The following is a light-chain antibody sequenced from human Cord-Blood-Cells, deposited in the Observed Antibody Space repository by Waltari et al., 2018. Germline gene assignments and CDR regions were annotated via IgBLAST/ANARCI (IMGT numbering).Light chain of an antibody. J-gene: IGKJ4*01. CDR2: WAS. Sequence: DIVLTQFPDSLAVSLVVRSTTNYKSSQSVLYSSNNKNYLAWYQQKPGQPPKLLIYWASTRESGVPDRFSGSGSGTDFTLTISSLQAEDVAVYYCQQYYSTPLTFGGGTKVEIK. CDR3: QQYYSTPLT. V-gene: IGKV4-1*01. CDR1: QSVLYSSNNKNY.